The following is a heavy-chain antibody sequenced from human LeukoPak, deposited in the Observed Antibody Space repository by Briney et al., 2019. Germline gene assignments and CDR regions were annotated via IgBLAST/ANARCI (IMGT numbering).Heavy chain of an antibody. CDR2: IYTSGST. D-gene: IGHD1-26*01. CDR1: GGSISSYY. J-gene: IGHJ4*02. V-gene: IGHV4-4*07. CDR3: ARNSGSFYFDG. Sequence: SETLSLTCTVSGGSISSYYWSWIRQPAGKGLEWIGRIYTSGSTIYNPALKRRVTMSVDTSKNQFTTKLSTVTAADTAVYYCARNSGSFYFDGWGQGTLVTLSS.